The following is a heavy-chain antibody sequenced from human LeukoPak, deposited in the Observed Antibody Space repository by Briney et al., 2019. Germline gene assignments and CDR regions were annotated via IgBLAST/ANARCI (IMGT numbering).Heavy chain of an antibody. Sequence: ASVKVSCKASGYTFTSYGISWVRQAPGQGLEWMGWISAYNGNTDYAQKLQGRVTMTTDTSTSTAYMELRSLRSDDTAVYYCARDGYHPLDVAYFQHWGQGTLVTVSS. D-gene: IGHD2-2*01. J-gene: IGHJ1*01. V-gene: IGHV1-18*01. CDR3: ARDGYHPLDVAYFQH. CDR1: GYTFTSYG. CDR2: ISAYNGNT.